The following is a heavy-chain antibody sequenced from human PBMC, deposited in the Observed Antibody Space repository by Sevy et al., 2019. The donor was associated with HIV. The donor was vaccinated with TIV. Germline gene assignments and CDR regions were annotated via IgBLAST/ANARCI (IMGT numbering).Heavy chain of an antibody. D-gene: IGHD3-10*01. Sequence: GESLKISCKGSGYSFTSYWIGWVRQMPGKGLEWMGIIYPGDSDTRYSPSFQGQVTISADKSISTAYLQGSSLKASDTAMYYCARVGGEGGPLFMLYYYYGMDVWGQGTTVTVSS. CDR1: GYSFTSYW. CDR2: IYPGDSDT. J-gene: IGHJ6*02. CDR3: ARVGGEGGPLFMLYYYYGMDV. V-gene: IGHV5-51*01.